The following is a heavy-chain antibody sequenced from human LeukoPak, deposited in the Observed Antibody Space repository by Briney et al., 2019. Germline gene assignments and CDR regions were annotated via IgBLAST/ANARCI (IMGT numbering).Heavy chain of an antibody. Sequence: GGSLRLSCAASGFTFSSYAMSWVRQAPGKGLEWVSAISGSGGSTYYADSVKGRFTISRDNSKNTLYLQMNSLRAEDTAVYYCAKDTTNRSFGFLEWLSYYFDYWGQGTLVTVSS. CDR2: ISGSGGST. CDR1: GFTFSSYA. V-gene: IGHV3-23*01. D-gene: IGHD3-3*01. CDR3: AKDTTNRSFGFLEWLSYYFDY. J-gene: IGHJ4*02.